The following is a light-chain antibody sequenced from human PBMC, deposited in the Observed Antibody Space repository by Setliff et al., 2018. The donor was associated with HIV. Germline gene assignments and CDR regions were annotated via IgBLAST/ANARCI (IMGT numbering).Light chain of an antibody. CDR1: SSDVGAYNY. V-gene: IGLV2-14*03. Sequence: QSVLTQPPSASGSPGQSVTISCTGTSSDVGAYNYVSWYQQHPGKAPKLMIFDVNKRPSGVSNRFSGSKSGNTASLTISGLQADDEAQYYCCAYAGSSNLVFGGGTK. CDR2: DVN. J-gene: IGLJ2*01. CDR3: CAYAGSSNLV.